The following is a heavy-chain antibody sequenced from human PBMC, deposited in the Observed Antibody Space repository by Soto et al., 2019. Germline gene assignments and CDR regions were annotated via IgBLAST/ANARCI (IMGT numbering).Heavy chain of an antibody. CDR1: GFSLSTSGVG. J-gene: IGHJ4*02. V-gene: IGHV2-5*02. Sequence: SGPTLVNPTQTLTLTCTFSGFSLSTSGVGVGWIRQPPGKALEWLALIYWDDDKRYSPSLKRRLTITKDTSKNQVVLTMTNMVPVDTATYYFVHRPSYCIYGNCYSGFDYWGQGTLVTVSS. CDR3: VHRPSYCIYGNCYSGFDY. CDR2: IYWDDDK. D-gene: IGHD2-15*01.